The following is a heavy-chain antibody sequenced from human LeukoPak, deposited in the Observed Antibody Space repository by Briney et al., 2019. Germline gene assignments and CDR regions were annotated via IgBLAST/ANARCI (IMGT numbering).Heavy chain of an antibody. CDR1: GYSFFGYY. V-gene: IGHV1-2*02. D-gene: IGHD3-16*01. CDR2: INPSNGGT. Sequence: ASVKVSCKASGYSFFGYYVHWVRQAPGQGLEWMGWINPSNGGTNYAQKFQGRVTMTRDTSINIGYLELTRLRSDDTAVYYCVRDNGGVPGTFDVWGQGTLVTVSS. J-gene: IGHJ4*02. CDR3: VRDNGGVPGTFDV.